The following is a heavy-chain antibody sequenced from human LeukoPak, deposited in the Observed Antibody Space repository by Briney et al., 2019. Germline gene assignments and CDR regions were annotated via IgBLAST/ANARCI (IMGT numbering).Heavy chain of an antibody. CDR3: ARGGGSVVPAAMVDY. CDR1: GYTFTGYY. J-gene: IGHJ4*02. V-gene: IGHV1-2*02. Sequence: ASVKVSCKASGYTFTGYYMHWVRQAPGQGLEWMGWINPNSGGTNYAQKFQGRVTMTRDTSTSTVYMELSSLRSEDTAVYYCARGGGSVVPAAMVDYWGQGTLVTVSS. D-gene: IGHD2-2*01. CDR2: INPNSGGT.